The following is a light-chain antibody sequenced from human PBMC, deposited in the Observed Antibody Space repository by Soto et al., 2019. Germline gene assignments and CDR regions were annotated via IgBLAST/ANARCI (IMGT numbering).Light chain of an antibody. CDR2: GAS. CDR1: QSVSSI. V-gene: IGKV3-15*01. CDR3: PQYNNWPLT. J-gene: IGKJ4*01. Sequence: EIVITQTPATLSVSPGERATLSCRASQSVSSILAWYQQKRGQAPRLLIYGASTRATGIPARFSGSGSGTEFTLTISSLQSEDFAVYYCPQYNNWPLTFGGGTKVEIK.